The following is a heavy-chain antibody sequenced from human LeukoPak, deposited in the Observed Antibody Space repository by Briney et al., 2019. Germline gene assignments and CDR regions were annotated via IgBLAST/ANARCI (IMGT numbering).Heavy chain of an antibody. CDR1: GFTFSAYA. CDR3: AKGGDILTGYYLYWYFVL. J-gene: IGHJ2*01. CDR2: ISRSGSST. V-gene: IGHV3-23*01. D-gene: IGHD3-9*01. Sequence: GGSLRLSCAASGFTFSAYAMSWVRQAPGKGLEWVSAISRSGSSTDYADSVKGRFTISRDNSKNTLYLQMNSLRPEDTAVYYCAKGGDILTGYYLYWYFVLWGRGTLVTVSS.